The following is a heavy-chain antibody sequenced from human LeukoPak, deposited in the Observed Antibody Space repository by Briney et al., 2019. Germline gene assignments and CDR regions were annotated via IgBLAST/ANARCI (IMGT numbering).Heavy chain of an antibody. CDR2: SYYGGCT. J-gene: IGHJ5*02. V-gene: IGHV4-39*01. CDR3: ARHQWLESNWFDP. Sequence: PSETLSLTCTVSGGSISRSSYYWGWIRQPPGKGLEWIGSSYYGGCTYYSPSLKCRVTISLDTSKTHFSLRLSSVTAADTAMYYCARHQWLESNWFDPWGQGTLVTVSS. CDR1: GGSISRSSYY. D-gene: IGHD6-19*01.